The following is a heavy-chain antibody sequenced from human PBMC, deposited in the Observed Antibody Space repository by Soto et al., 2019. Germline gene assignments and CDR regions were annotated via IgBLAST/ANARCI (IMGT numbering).Heavy chain of an antibody. J-gene: IGHJ3*02. Sequence: QVQLQESDAGLVKASQTLSLTCTVSGGSVSSGAYYWTWIRQRPGKGLEWIGYIYYSGSTYYSPSLKSRFSISLDTSKNKFSLRLISVTAADTAMYYCARARLRAVYAFDIWGQGTMVTVSS. D-gene: IGHD5-12*01. CDR3: ARARLRAVYAFDI. CDR2: IYYSGST. V-gene: IGHV4-31*03. CDR1: GGSVSSGAYY.